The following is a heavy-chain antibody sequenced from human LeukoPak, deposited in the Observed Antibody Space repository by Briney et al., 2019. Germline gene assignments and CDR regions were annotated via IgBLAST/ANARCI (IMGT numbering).Heavy chain of an antibody. Sequence: ASVKVSCKASGGTFSSYAISWVRQAPGQGLEWMGWINPNSGGTNYAQKFQGRVTMTRDTSISTAYMELSRLRSDDTAVYYCARDLGGAAAAWGQGTLVTVSS. J-gene: IGHJ5*02. V-gene: IGHV1-2*02. D-gene: IGHD6-13*01. CDR3: ARDLGGAAAA. CDR2: INPNSGGT. CDR1: GGTFSSYA.